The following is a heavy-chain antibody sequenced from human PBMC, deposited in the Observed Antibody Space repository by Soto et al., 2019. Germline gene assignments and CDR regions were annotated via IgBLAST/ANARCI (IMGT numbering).Heavy chain of an antibody. J-gene: IGHJ4*02. CDR3: AREAITYYYGSGSYYSFDY. V-gene: IGHV4-59*01. D-gene: IGHD3-10*01. CDR1: GGSISSYY. CDR2: IYYSGST. Sequence: SETLSLTCTVSGGSISSYYWSWIRQPPGKGLEWIGYIYYSGSTNYNPSLKSRVTISVDTSKNQFSLKLSSVTGADTAVYSCAREAITYYYGSGSYYSFDYWGQGTLVTVSS.